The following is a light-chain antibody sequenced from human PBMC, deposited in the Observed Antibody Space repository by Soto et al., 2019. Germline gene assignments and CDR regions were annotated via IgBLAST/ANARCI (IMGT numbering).Light chain of an antibody. CDR1: QGISNY. V-gene: IGKV1-27*01. Sequence: DIQMTQSPSSLSASVGDRVTITCRASQGISNYLAWYQQKPGKVPELLIYGASTLKSGVPSRFSGSGSGTDFTLTISSLQPEDVATYYCQTYNSAPFTFGPGTKVDIK. CDR3: QTYNSAPFT. CDR2: GAS. J-gene: IGKJ3*01.